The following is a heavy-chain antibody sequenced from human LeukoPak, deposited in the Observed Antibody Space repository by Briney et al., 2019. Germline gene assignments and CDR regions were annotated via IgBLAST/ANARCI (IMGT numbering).Heavy chain of an antibody. D-gene: IGHD3-10*01. J-gene: IGHJ4*02. Sequence: ASVKVSCKASGYTFTSYAMHWVRQAPGQRLEWMGWINAGNGNTKYSQKFQGRVTITRDTSASTAYMELSSLRSEDTAVYYCARGRYYYGSGSYYKGGYYFDYWGQGTLVTVSS. CDR1: GYTFTSYA. V-gene: IGHV1-3*01. CDR3: ARGRYYYGSGSYYKGGYYFDY. CDR2: INAGNGNT.